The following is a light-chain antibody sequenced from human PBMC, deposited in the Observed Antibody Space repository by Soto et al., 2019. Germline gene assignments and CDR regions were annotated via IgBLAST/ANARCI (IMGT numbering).Light chain of an antibody. CDR3: QQYHNLWT. V-gene: IGKV3-15*01. Sequence: EIVMTQSPATLSVSPGERATLSCTASHYIYSNVAWFQQRPGQAPRLLIYSASTRATGTPARFTGSGSGTEFTLTSTSLQSEDFALYYCQQYHNLWTFGQGTEVEIK. CDR1: HYIYSN. J-gene: IGKJ1*01. CDR2: SAS.